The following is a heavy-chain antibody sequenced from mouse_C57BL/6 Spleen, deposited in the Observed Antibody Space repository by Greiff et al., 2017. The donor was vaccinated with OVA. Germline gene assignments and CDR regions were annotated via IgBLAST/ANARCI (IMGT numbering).Heavy chain of an antibody. Sequence: VQLQQSGAELVKPGASVKLSCKASGYTFTSYWMHWVKQRPGQGLEWIGMIHPNSGSTNYNEKFKSKATLTVDKSSSTAYMQLSSLTSEDSAVYYCASLRDYYAMDYWGQGTSVTVSS. CDR1: GYTFTSYW. CDR3: ASLRDYYAMDY. J-gene: IGHJ4*01. CDR2: IHPNSGST. V-gene: IGHV1-64*01.